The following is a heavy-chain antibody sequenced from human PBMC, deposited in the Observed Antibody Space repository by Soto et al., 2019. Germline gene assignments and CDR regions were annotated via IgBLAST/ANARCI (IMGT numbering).Heavy chain of an antibody. CDR1: GGTFSSYA. Sequence: SVKVSCKASGGTFSSYAISWVRQAPGQGLEWMGGIIPIFGTANYAQKFQGRVTITADKSTSTAYMELGSLRSEDTAVYYCARDNARDYYYYGMDVWGQGTTVTVSS. J-gene: IGHJ6*02. CDR3: ARDNARDYYYYGMDV. D-gene: IGHD2-2*01. V-gene: IGHV1-69*06. CDR2: IIPIFGTA.